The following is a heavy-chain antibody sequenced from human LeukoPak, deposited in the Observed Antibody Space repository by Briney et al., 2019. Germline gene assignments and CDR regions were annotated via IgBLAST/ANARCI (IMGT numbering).Heavy chain of an antibody. V-gene: IGHV3-53*04. Sequence: GGSLRLSCAASGFTVSSNYMSWVRQAPGEGLEWVSVIYSGGSTYYADSVKGRFTISRHNSKNTLYLQMNSLRAEDTAVYYCARGSPAPYYYYGMDVWGQGTTVTVSS. CDR1: GFTVSSNY. J-gene: IGHJ6*02. CDR3: ARGSPAPYYYYGMDV. CDR2: IYSGGST.